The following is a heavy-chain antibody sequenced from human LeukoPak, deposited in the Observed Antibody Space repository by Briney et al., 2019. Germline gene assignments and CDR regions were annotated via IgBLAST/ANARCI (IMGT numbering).Heavy chain of an antibody. CDR1: GGSFSGYY. D-gene: IGHD5-18*01. CDR2: IYYSGST. J-gene: IGHJ4*02. CDR3: ARAGRVGYSYGAPFDY. V-gene: IGHV4-59*01. Sequence: PSETLSLTCAVYGGSFSGYYWSWIRQPPGKGLEWIGYIYYSGSTNYNPSLKSRVTISVDTSKNQFSLKLSSVTAADTAVYYCARAGRVGYSYGAPFDYWGQGTLVTVSS.